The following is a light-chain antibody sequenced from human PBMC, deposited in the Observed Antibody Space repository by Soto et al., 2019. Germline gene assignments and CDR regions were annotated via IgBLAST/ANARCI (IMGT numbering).Light chain of an antibody. CDR1: QSVSSN. J-gene: IGKJ5*01. CDR2: AAS. Sequence: VMTQSPATLSVSPGERATLSCRASQSVSSNLAWYQQKPGQAPRLLIYAASTSQSGVPSRFSGSGSGTDFTLTISCLQSEDFATYYCQQYYSYPQITFGQGTRLEIK. CDR3: QQYYSYPQIT. V-gene: IGKV3-15*01.